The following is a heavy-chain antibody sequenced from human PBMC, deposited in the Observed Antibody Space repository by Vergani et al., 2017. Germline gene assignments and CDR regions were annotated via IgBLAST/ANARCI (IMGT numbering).Heavy chain of an antibody. J-gene: IGHJ4*02. D-gene: IGHD3-22*01. CDR2: IHPADSDT. CDR3: ANQYGRDSSGNKYFDY. CDR1: GYSFTNYW. Sequence: EVPLVQSGAEVKKPGESLKISCPLSGYSFTNYWIGWVRQMPGKGLEWMGIIHPADSDTRYSPSFQGQVTIPVDKSISTAYLQRSSLGATDSAMYYCANQYGRDSSGNKYFDYWGQGTLVTVSS. V-gene: IGHV5-51*01.